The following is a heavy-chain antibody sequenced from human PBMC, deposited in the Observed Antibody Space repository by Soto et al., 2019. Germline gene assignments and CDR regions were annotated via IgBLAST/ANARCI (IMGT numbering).Heavy chain of an antibody. CDR2: IIPIFGTA. CDR1: GGTFSSYA. CDR3: AKTPENYYYGMDV. J-gene: IGHJ6*02. Sequence: QVQLVQSGAEVKKPGSSVKVSCKASGGTFSSYAISWVRQAPGQGLEWMGGIIPIFGTADYAQKFQGRVTSTADESTSTAYGELSSLRSEDTAVYYCAKTPENYYYGMDVWGQGTTVTVSS. V-gene: IGHV1-69*12.